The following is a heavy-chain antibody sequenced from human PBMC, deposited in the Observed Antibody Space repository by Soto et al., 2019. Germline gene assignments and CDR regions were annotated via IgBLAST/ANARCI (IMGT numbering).Heavy chain of an antibody. J-gene: IGHJ6*02. Sequence: ASVKVSCKASGYTFTGYYMHWVRQAPGQGLEWMGWINPNSGGTNYAQKFQGWATVTRDTSISTAYMELSRLRSDDTAVYYCARSVPAAMLNYGMDVWGQGTTVTVSS. CDR1: GYTFTGYY. CDR3: ARSVPAAMLNYGMDV. CDR2: INPNSGGT. D-gene: IGHD2-2*01. V-gene: IGHV1-2*04.